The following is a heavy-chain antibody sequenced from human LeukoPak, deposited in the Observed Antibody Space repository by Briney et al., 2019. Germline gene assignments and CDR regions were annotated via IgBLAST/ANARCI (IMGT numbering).Heavy chain of an antibody. J-gene: IGHJ5*02. CDR2: IYTSGGT. CDR1: GGSISSGGYY. CDR3: ARDQLSGSYSPWFDP. D-gene: IGHD1-26*01. V-gene: IGHV4-61*02. Sequence: SETLSLTCTVSGGSISSGGYYWSWIRQHPGKGLEWIGRIYTSGGTNYNPSLKSRVTMSVDTSKNQFSLKLSSVTAADTAVYYCARDQLSGSYSPWFDPWGQGTLVTVSS.